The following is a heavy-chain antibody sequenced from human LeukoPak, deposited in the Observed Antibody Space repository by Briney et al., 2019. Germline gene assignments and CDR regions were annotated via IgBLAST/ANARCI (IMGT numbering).Heavy chain of an antibody. V-gene: IGHV4-34*01. CDR1: GGSFSGYY. J-gene: IGHJ3*02. CDR3: ARVVWTGAFDI. CDR2: INHSGST. Sequence: SETLSLTCAVYGGSFSGYYWSWIRQPPGKGLEWIGEINHSGSTNYNPSLKSRVTISVDTSKNQFSLKLSSVTAADTAVYYCARVVWTGAFDIWGQGTMVTVSS. D-gene: IGHD3/OR15-3a*01.